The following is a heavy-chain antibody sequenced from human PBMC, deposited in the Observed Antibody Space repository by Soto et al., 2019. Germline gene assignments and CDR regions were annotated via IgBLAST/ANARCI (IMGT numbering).Heavy chain of an antibody. Sequence: SETLSLTCTVSGGSITSGDYYWSWIRQSPGKGPEWIGYIYHSGTTHYNPSLTSRLTISIDTSKNQFSLMLSSVTAADTAVYFCAKSYGILTGRGSHFDSWGQGTLVTVSS. CDR3: AKSYGILTGRGSHFDS. CDR2: IYHSGTT. V-gene: IGHV4-30-4*08. CDR1: GGSITSGDYY. J-gene: IGHJ4*02. D-gene: IGHD3-9*01.